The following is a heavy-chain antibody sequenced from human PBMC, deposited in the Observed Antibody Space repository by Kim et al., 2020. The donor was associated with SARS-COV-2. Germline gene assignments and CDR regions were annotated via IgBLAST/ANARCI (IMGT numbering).Heavy chain of an antibody. V-gene: IGHV3-33*08. J-gene: IGHJ4*02. CDR3: ASSGSYSAFDY. Sequence: GGSLRLSCAASGFNFSNYGMHWVRQAPGKGLEWVAVIWYDGSNKYYVDSVKGRFTISRDNSRNTLYLQMNSLRAEDTAAYYCASSGSYSAFDYWGQGTLVTVSS. D-gene: IGHD1-26*01. CDR2: IWYDGSNK. CDR1: GFNFSNYG.